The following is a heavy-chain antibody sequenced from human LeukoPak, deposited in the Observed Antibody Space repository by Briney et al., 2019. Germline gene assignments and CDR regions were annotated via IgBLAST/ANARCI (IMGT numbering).Heavy chain of an antibody. CDR2: INHSGST. V-gene: IGHV4-34*01. D-gene: IGHD1-20*01. CDR3: ARGRGNWNPHFDY. J-gene: IGHJ4*02. Sequence: SETLSLTCAVYGGSFSGYYWSWIRQPPGKGLEGIGEINHSGSTNYNPSLKSRVTISVDTSKNQFSLKLSSVTAADTAVYYCARGRGNWNPHFDYWGQGTLVTVSS. CDR1: GGSFSGYY.